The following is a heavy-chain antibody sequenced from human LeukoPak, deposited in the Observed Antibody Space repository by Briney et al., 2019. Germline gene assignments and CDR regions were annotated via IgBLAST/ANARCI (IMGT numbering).Heavy chain of an antibody. CDR1: GFTFSSYG. J-gene: IGHJ4*02. Sequence: PGGSLRLSCAASGFTFSSYGMHWVRQAPGKGLEGVAVIWYDGSNKYYADSVKGRFTISRDNSKNTLYLQMNSLRAEDTAVYYCARDFGQQLVLDYWGQGTLVTVSS. D-gene: IGHD6-13*01. CDR3: ARDFGQQLVLDY. V-gene: IGHV3-33*01. CDR2: IWYDGSNK.